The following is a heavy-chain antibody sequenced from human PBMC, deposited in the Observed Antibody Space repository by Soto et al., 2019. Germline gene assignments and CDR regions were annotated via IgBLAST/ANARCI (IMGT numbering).Heavy chain of an antibody. V-gene: IGHV4-59*01. CDR3: ARGDNWNYSAFDI. D-gene: IGHD1-7*01. CDR2: IYYSGST. J-gene: IGHJ3*02. Sequence: SETLSLTCTVSGGSISSYYWSWIRQPPGKGLEWIGYIYYSGSTNYNPSLKSRVTISVDTSKNQFSLKLSSVTAVDTAVYYCARGDNWNYSAFDIWGQGTMVTVSS. CDR1: GGSISSYY.